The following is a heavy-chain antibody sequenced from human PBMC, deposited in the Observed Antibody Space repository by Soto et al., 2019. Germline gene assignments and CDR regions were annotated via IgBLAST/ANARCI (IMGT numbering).Heavy chain of an antibody. CDR3: ARECHYDFWSGYYSGAHAFDI. D-gene: IGHD3-3*01. CDR1: GGSISSSGYY. Sequence: SETLSLTCTVSGGSISSSGYYWGWIRQPPGKGLEWIGSIYYSGSTYYNPSLKSRVTISVDTSKNQFSLKLSSVTAADTAVYYCARECHYDFWSGYYSGAHAFDIWGQGTMVTVS. CDR2: IYYSGST. V-gene: IGHV4-39*02. J-gene: IGHJ3*02.